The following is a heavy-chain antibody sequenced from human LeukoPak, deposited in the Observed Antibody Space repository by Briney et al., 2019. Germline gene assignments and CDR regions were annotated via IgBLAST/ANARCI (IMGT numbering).Heavy chain of an antibody. D-gene: IGHD5-18*01. Sequence: GGSLRLSCEASGFTFNTYVFHWVRQAPGKGLEWVSAISGSGGSTYYADSVKGRFTISRDNSKNTLYLQMNSLRAEDTAVYYCAGRQYSYGSFDYWGQGTLVTVSS. CDR2: ISGSGGST. V-gene: IGHV3-23*01. CDR3: AGRQYSYGSFDY. J-gene: IGHJ4*02. CDR1: GFTFNTYV.